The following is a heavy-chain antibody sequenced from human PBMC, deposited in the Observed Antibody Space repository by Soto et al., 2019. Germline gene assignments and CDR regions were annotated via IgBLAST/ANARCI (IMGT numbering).Heavy chain of an antibody. Sequence: VQLVQSGGEVKKPGSAVKVSCKASGGNFNSHNINWVRLAPGQGLEWMGRIIPTLGKPNYAQKFQGRVTISADTSTSTAYMELSSLNSDDTAVYYCGRDTTTFPYYYGMDVWGQGTTVTVSS. V-gene: IGHV1-69*08. CDR3: GRDTTTFPYYYGMDV. CDR2: IIPTLGKP. CDR1: GGNFNSHN. J-gene: IGHJ6*02. D-gene: IGHD3-16*01.